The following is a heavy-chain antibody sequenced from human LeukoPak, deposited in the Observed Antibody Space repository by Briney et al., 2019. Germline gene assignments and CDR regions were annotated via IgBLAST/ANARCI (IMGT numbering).Heavy chain of an antibody. CDR2: IYYTGRT. J-gene: IGHJ4*02. CDR1: GGSINDYY. CDR3: TRVSIHGDSDY. V-gene: IGHV4-59*01. Sequence: PSETLSLTCTVSGGSINDYYWSWIRQSPEKGLEWIGYIYYTGRTKYNPSVQSRVTISVDTSKNQFSLNLRSLTSADTAVYFCTRVSIHGDSDYWGQGTLVTVSS.